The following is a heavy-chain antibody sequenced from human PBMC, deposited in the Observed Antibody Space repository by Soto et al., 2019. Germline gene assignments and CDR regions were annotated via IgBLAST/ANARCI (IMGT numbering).Heavy chain of an antibody. CDR2: IFWDDDK. CDR3: AHSSNYGSTIWPFEN. Sequence: GLDLEWLALIFWDDDKRHSPSLKSRLTITKDTSKNQVVLTMTNMDPVDTATYYCAHSSNYGSTIWPFENWGQGTLVTVSS. V-gene: IGHV2-5*02. D-gene: IGHD3-22*01. J-gene: IGHJ4*02.